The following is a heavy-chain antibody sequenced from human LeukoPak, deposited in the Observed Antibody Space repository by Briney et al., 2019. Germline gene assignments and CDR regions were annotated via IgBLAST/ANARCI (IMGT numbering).Heavy chain of an antibody. D-gene: IGHD3-22*01. CDR2: INWNGGST. J-gene: IGHJ4*02. Sequence: GGSLRLSCAASGFTFDDYGMSWVRQAPGKGLEWVSGINWNGGSTGYADSVKGRFTISRDNAKNSLYLQMNSLRAEDTALYYCARSAVYYDSSPFDYWGQGTLVTVPS. CDR3: ARSAVYYDSSPFDY. CDR1: GFTFDDYG. V-gene: IGHV3-20*04.